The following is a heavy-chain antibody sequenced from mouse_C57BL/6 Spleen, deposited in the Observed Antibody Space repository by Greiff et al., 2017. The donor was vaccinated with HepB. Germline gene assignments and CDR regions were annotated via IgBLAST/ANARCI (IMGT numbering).Heavy chain of an antibody. J-gene: IGHJ2*01. D-gene: IGHD2-3*01. CDR1: GFSLTSYG. CDR3: ARTGDGYGYYFDY. CDR2: IWSGGST. V-gene: IGHV2-2*01. Sequence: VMLVESGPGLVQPSQSLSITCTVSGFSLTSYGVHWVRQSPGKGLEWLGVIWSGGSTDYNAAFISRLSISKDNSKSQVFFKMNSLQADDTAIYYCARTGDGYGYYFDYWGQGTTLTVSS.